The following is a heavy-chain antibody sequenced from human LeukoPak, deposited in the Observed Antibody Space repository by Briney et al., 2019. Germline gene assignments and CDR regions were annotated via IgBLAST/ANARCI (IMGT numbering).Heavy chain of an antibody. J-gene: IGHJ4*02. Sequence: GRSLRLSCAASGFTFSSYAMHWVRRAPGKGLEWVAVISYDGSNKYYADSVKGRFTISRDNSKNTLYLQMNSLRAEDTAVYYCARAGPFGGVIAKGAFDYWGQGTLVTVSS. CDR3: ARAGPFGGVIAKGAFDY. D-gene: IGHD3-16*02. CDR2: ISYDGSNK. V-gene: IGHV3-30*04. CDR1: GFTFSSYA.